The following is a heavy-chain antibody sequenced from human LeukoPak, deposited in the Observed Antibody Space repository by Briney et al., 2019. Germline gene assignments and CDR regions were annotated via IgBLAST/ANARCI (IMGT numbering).Heavy chain of an antibody. CDR1: GFTFKNYW. CDR3: TRGYRISSGAHYGMDV. CDR2: LSNDGSST. D-gene: IGHD6-6*01. V-gene: IGHV3-74*01. J-gene: IGHJ6*02. Sequence: GGSLRLSCAASGFTFKNYWMNWVRHAPGKGLVSVSRLSNDGSSTVYVDSVKGRFTISRDNAKNTVYLQMNSLRAEDTAVYYCTRGYRISSGAHYGMDVWGQGTTVTVSS.